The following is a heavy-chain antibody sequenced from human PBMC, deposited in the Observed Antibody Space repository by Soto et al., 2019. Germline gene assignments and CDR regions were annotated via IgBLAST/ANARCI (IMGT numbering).Heavy chain of an antibody. CDR2: INTDGSST. V-gene: IGHV3-74*01. D-gene: IGHD2-15*01. CDR3: ARDFRYCSGGSCYGPGTDV. CDR1: GFTFSSYW. Sequence: GGSLRLSCAASGFTFSSYWMHWVRQAPGKGLVWVSRINTDGSSTSYADSVKGRFTISRDNAKNTLYLQMNSLRAEDTAVYYCARDFRYCSGGSCYGPGTDVWGQGTPVTSP. J-gene: IGHJ6*02.